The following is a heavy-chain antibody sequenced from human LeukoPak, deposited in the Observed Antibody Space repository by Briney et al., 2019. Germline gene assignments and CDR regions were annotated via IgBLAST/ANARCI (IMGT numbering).Heavy chain of an antibody. D-gene: IGHD3-16*02. Sequence: SETLSLTCTVSGGAISGTSYYWGWIRQSPGKGLEWIGSVYHSGTTYENPSLRSRVTLSVDTSKNQFSLKLSSVTAADTAVYYCAIGRYLRFFDYWGQGTLVTVSS. CDR3: AIGRYLRFFDY. CDR1: GGAISGTSYY. J-gene: IGHJ4*02. V-gene: IGHV4-39*01. CDR2: VYHSGTT.